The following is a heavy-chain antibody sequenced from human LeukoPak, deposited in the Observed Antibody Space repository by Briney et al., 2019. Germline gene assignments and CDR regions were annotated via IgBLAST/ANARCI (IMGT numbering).Heavy chain of an antibody. CDR2: VSGYNGHT. J-gene: IGHJ4*02. CDR1: GYSFTSYH. D-gene: IGHD2-2*01. V-gene: IGHV1-18*04. CDR3: VGGLGYCDSTSCYGELPGDY. Sequence: GASVKLSCKASGYSFTSYHLTWVRQAPGQGLEYMGRVSGYNGHTNYAQNLQGRVTMTTDTSTSTAYMELRSLRSDDTAVYFCVGGLGYCDSTSCYGELPGDYWSQGTLVTVSS.